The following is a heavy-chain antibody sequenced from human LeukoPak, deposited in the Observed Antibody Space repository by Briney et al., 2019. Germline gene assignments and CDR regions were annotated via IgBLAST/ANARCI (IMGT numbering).Heavy chain of an antibody. J-gene: IGHJ4*02. V-gene: IGHV3-43*01. CDR3: AKEGGTSYFDY. CDR1: GFTFDDYT. D-gene: IGHD3-16*01. Sequence: GGSLRLSCAASGFTFDDYTMHWVRQAPGKGLEWVSLISWDGGSTYYADSVKGRFTISRDNSKNSLYLQMNSLRTEDTALYYCAKEGGTSYFDYWSQGTLVTVSS. CDR2: ISWDGGST.